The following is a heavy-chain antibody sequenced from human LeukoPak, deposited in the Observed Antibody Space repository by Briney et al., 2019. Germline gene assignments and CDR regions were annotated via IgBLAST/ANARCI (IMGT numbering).Heavy chain of an antibody. CDR1: GFTFSSYA. J-gene: IGHJ5*02. Sequence: GGSLRLSCAASGFTFSSYAMSWVRQAPGKGLEWVSAISGSGGSTYYADSVKGRFTISRDNSKNTLYLQMNSLRAEDTAVYYCAKLPTVVVVAATGWFDPWGQGTLVTVSS. D-gene: IGHD2-15*01. CDR3: AKLPTVVVVAATGWFDP. V-gene: IGHV3-23*01. CDR2: ISGSGGST.